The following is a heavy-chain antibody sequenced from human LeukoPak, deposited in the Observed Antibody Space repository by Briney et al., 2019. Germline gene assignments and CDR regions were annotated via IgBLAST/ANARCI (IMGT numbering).Heavy chain of an antibody. D-gene: IGHD2-21*02. V-gene: IGHV3-23*01. J-gene: IGHJ4*02. Sequence: GGTLRLSCAASGFTFSHYGMTWVRQAPGKGLEWVSAISGSGGSTYYAVSVKGRFTISRDNSKNTLYLQMNSLRADDTAVYYCAKSHHVTAIDYWGQGTLVTVSS. CDR2: ISGSGGST. CDR1: GFTFSHYG. CDR3: AKSHHVTAIDY.